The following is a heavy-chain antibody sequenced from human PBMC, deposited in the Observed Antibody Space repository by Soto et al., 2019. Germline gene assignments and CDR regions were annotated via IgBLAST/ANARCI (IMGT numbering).Heavy chain of an antibody. CDR1: GGSIIDSGSFY. CDR2: IYYSGST. D-gene: IGHD2-15*01. J-gene: IGHJ5*02. Sequence: QVQMQESGPGLVKPSQTLYLTCSVSGGSIIDSGSFYWNWIRQHPGKGLEWIGYIYYSGSTYYNRSRKSRATIPLDTSKNQFALKLTSVTAADTAIYYCARGEVVASNWFDPGGQGTLVTVSS. V-gene: IGHV4-31*03. CDR3: ARGEVVASNWFDP.